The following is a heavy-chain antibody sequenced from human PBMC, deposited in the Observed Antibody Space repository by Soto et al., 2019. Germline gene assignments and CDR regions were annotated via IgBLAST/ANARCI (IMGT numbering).Heavy chain of an antibody. CDR2: ILGRGTT. V-gene: IGHV3-23*01. Sequence: GGYLRLSCAASGFTFSYYAMTWVRQAPGKGLEWVAGILGRGTTYHADSVKGRFTISKDNSKSTLYLEMNSLRAEDTAVYYCAKDAVYGDGLWLTESWGQGTMVTVSS. CDR1: GFTFSYYA. D-gene: IGHD4-17*01. CDR3: AKDAVYGDGLWLTES. J-gene: IGHJ4*02.